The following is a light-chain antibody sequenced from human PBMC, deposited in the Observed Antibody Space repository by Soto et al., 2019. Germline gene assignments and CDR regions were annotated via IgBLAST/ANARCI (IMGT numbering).Light chain of an antibody. CDR2: EVV. V-gene: IGLV2-8*01. CDR1: KSDIGVYDF. Sequence: QSVLTQPPSASGSPGQSVTISCTGTKSDIGVYDFVSWYQHHPGKAPRLIIYEVVQRPSGVPDRFSGSKSGNTAYLTVSGLQAADEADYFCKSYAGSNTYVFGSETKVTV. CDR3: KSYAGSNTYV. J-gene: IGLJ1*01.